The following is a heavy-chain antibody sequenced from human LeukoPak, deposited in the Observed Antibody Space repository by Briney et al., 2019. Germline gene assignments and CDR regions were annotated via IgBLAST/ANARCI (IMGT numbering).Heavy chain of an antibody. CDR2: ISTSSSYI. D-gene: IGHD3-16*01. CDR1: GFSFSQYS. J-gene: IGHJ4*02. Sequence: PGGSLRLSCVASGFSFSQYSMNWVRQAPGEGLEWLSSISTSSSYIYYADSVKGRFTVSRDNAKNTLYLQMSSLRAEDTTVYYCARDWAWGGFDHWGQGALVTVSS. V-gene: IGHV3-21*01. CDR3: ARDWAWGGFDH.